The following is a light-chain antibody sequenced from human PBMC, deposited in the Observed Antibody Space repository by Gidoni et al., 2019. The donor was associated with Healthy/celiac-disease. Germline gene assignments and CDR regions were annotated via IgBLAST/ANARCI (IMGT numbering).Light chain of an antibody. J-gene: IGKJ1*01. CDR1: QSISSW. CDR2: KVS. Sequence: DIQMTQSPSTLSASVGDRVTITCRASQSISSWLAWYQQKPGKAPKLLSYKVSRLESVVPSRFSGSGSGTEFTLTISSLQPDDFATYYCQQYNSYSWTFGQGTKVEIK. V-gene: IGKV1-5*03. CDR3: QQYNSYSWT.